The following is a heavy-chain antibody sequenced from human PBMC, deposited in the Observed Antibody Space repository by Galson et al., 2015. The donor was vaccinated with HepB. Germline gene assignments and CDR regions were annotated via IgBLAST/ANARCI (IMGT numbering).Heavy chain of an antibody. CDR3: ARSLLAYCESISCYTDWFDP. CDR1: GYTFSEYG. D-gene: IGHD2-2*02. CDR2: ISAYNGDR. J-gene: IGHJ5*02. Sequence: SVKVSCKASGYTFSEYGITWVRQAPGQGLEWMGWISAYNGDRNYAPNLQGRVTMTTDTSTSTAYMELRSLTYDDTAVYYCARSLLAYCESISCYTDWFDPWGQGTLVTVSS. V-gene: IGHV1-18*01.